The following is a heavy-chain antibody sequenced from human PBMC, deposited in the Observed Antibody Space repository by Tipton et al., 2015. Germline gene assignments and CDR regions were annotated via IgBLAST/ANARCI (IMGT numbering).Heavy chain of an antibody. J-gene: IGHJ4*02. CDR3: ARARGRHGGLFDS. D-gene: IGHD4-23*01. Sequence: TLSLTCTVSDGSISSYYWSWIRQPPGKGLEWIGEINHSGYTNYNPSLKSRVTISVDTSRNQFSLRLSSVTAADTSVYYCARARGRHGGLFDSWGQGTLVTVSS. CDR1: DGSISSYY. V-gene: IGHV4-34*01. CDR2: INHSGYT.